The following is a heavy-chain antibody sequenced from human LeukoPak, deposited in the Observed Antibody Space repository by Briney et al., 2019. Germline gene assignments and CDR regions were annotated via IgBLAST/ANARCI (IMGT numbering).Heavy chain of an antibody. V-gene: IGHV4-39*01. CDR3: ARLRTGRTSYVRGDWFDP. Sequence: SETLSLTCNVSGGSISIATYSWVWIRQPPGKVREWIGNIYYSGSTNYNPSLKSRLTISVDTSKNQFSLKLSSVTAADTAVYHCARLRTGRTSYVRGDWFDPWGQGTLLTVSS. CDR2: IYYSGST. CDR1: GGSISIATYS. D-gene: IGHD1-1*01. J-gene: IGHJ5*02.